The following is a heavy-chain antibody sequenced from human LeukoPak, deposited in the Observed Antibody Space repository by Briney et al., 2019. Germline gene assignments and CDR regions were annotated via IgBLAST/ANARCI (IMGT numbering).Heavy chain of an antibody. V-gene: IGHV3-23*01. D-gene: IGHD3-22*01. CDR3: AKDPTHYRVWDYYETIGLSY. J-gene: IGHJ4*02. Sequence: PGGTLRLSCPASGFTFSSYGMSWVRQAPGKGLEWVSAISGSGGSTYYADSVKGRFTISRDNSKNTLNLQMNSLRAEDTAVYYCAKDPTHYRVWDYYETIGLSYWGQGTLVTVSS. CDR1: GFTFSSYG. CDR2: ISGSGGST.